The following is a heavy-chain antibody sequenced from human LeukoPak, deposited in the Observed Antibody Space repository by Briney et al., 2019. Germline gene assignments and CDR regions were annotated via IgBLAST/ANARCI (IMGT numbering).Heavy chain of an antibody. Sequence: ASVKVSCKASGGTFSSYAISWVRQAPGQGLEWMGGIIPIFGTANYAQKFQGRVTITADESTSIAYMELSSLRSEDTAVYYCARDGHPYCSSTSCYLYNWFDPWGQGTLVTVSS. V-gene: IGHV1-69*13. CDR1: GGTFSSYA. CDR3: ARDGHPYCSSTSCYLYNWFDP. D-gene: IGHD2-2*01. CDR2: IIPIFGTA. J-gene: IGHJ5*02.